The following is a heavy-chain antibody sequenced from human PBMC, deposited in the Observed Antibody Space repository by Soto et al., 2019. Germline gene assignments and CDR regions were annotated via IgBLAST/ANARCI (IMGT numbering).Heavy chain of an antibody. Sequence: GGSLRLSCAASRFTFSSYAMSWVRQAPGKGLEWVSTNSGNGNSAYYPDSVKGRFTVSRDNSRNILHLQMNGLRAEDTAVYYCAKGKANTVFGVNTLFDYWGQGTLVTLSS. J-gene: IGHJ4*02. D-gene: IGHD3-3*01. CDR3: AKGKANTVFGVNTLFDY. CDR1: RFTFSSYA. CDR2: NSGNGNSA. V-gene: IGHV3-23*01.